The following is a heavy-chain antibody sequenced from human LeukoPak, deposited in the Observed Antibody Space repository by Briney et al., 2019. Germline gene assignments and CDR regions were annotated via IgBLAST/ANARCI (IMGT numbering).Heavy chain of an antibody. V-gene: IGHV4-59*08. J-gene: IGHJ4*02. Sequence: SETLSLTCTVSGGSISSYYWSWIRQPPGKGLEWIGYIYYSGTTNYNPSLKSRVTISVDTSKNQFSLKLNSVTAADTAVYYCARLGIAAAAYFDYWGQGNLVTVSS. CDR3: ARLGIAAAAYFDY. CDR2: IYYSGTT. CDR1: GGSISSYY. D-gene: IGHD6-13*01.